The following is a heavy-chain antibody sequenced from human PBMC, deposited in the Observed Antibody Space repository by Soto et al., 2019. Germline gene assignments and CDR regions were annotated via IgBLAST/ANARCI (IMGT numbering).Heavy chain of an antibody. J-gene: IGHJ4*02. V-gene: IGHV3-30*18. CDR3: AKDDPDESSAFCSGGTCGQFDY. CDR1: GFTFSTSG. CDR2: ISVGGSNK. D-gene: IGHD2-15*01. Sequence: PGGSLRLSCVASGFTFSTSGIHWVRQAPGKGLEWLASISVGGSNKYYADSVKGRFTISRDNSKNTVYLQMNSLRAEDTAVYYCAKDDPDESSAFCSGGTCGQFDYWGQGTLVTVSS.